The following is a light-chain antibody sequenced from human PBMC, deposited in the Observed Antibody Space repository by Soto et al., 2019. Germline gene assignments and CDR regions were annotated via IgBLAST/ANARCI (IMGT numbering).Light chain of an antibody. V-gene: IGKV3-11*01. Sequence: EIVLTQSPATLSLSPGEKATLSCRASQSVGNYLAWYQQRPGQAPRLLISDVSDRATGIPARFSCSGSGTDFTLTISSLEPEYFAVYYCQQRSNWPPLSFGGGTKVEMK. CDR3: QQRSNWPPLS. CDR1: QSVGNY. CDR2: DVS. J-gene: IGKJ4*01.